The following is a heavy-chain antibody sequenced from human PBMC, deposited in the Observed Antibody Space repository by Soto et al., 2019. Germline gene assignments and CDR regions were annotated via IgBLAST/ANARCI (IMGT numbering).Heavy chain of an antibody. V-gene: IGHV3-74*01. D-gene: IGHD1-26*01. J-gene: IGHJ6*02. Sequence: EERLVESGGGSVQPGGSLRLSCAASRFTFSSYWMYWVRQAPGKGLVWVSRINSDGSSTRYADSVKGRFSISRDNSKSTLYLQMNTLRAEDTAFYYCARRREGYYYGLDVWGQGTTVTFSS. CDR3: ARRREGYYYGLDV. CDR1: RFTFSSYW. CDR2: INSDGSST.